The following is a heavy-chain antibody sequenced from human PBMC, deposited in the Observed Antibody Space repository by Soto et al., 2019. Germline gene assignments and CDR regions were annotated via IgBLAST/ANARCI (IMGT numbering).Heavy chain of an antibody. D-gene: IGHD2-2*01. Sequence: VASVKVSCKASGGTFSSYAISWVRQAPGQGLEWMGGIIPIFGTANYAQKFQGRVTITADESTSTAYMELSSLRSEDTAVYYCASAPGYCSSTSCLSYTPRYSSSWYAPFDYWGQGTLVTVSS. J-gene: IGHJ4*02. CDR3: ASAPGYCSSTSCLSYTPRYSSSWYAPFDY. V-gene: IGHV1-69*13. CDR2: IIPIFGTA. CDR1: GGTFSSYA.